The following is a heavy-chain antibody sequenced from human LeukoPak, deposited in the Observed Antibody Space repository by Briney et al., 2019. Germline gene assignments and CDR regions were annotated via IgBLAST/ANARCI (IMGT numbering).Heavy chain of an antibody. Sequence: SETLSLTCTVSGGSISSYYWSWIRQPPGKGLEWIGYIYYSGSTNYNPSLKSRVTISVDTSKNQFSLKLSSVTAADTAVYYCARSPQGGWPYYYYYMDVWGKGTTVTVSS. D-gene: IGHD6-19*01. J-gene: IGHJ6*03. CDR3: ARSPQGGWPYYYYYMDV. CDR2: IYYSGST. V-gene: IGHV4-59*01. CDR1: GGSISSYY.